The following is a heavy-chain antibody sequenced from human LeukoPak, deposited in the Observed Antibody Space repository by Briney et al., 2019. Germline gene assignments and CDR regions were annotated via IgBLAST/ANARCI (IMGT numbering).Heavy chain of an antibody. CDR1: GFTVSSNY. D-gene: IGHD4-11*01. J-gene: IGHJ4*02. Sequence: GGSLRLSXAASGFTVSSNYMGWVRQAPGKGLEWVSVIYSGGSTYYADSVKGRFTISRDNSKNTLYLQMNSLRAEDTAVYYCATGRRLQLDYWGQGTLVTVSS. CDR3: ATGRRLQLDY. CDR2: IYSGGST. V-gene: IGHV3-53*01.